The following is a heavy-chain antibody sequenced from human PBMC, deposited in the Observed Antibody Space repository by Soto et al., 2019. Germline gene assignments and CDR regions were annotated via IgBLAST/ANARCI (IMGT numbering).Heavy chain of an antibody. D-gene: IGHD6-13*01. CDR3: AAGEASSRNLAPYYLDF. CDR1: GGSMRNYF. V-gene: IGHV4-59*01. J-gene: IGHJ4*02. Sequence: LSLTCTVSGGSMRNYFWTWIRQPPGKGLEWIGYIHYSGTTSFFPSYNPSLRSRVTISEDTSKNQFSLKLLSVTTADAAVYFCAAGEASSRNLAPYYLDFWGQGTLVTVSS. CDR2: IHYSGTT.